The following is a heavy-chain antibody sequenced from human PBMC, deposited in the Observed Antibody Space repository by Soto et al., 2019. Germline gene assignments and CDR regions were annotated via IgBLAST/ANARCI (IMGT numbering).Heavy chain of an antibody. CDR1: GFTVSSNY. D-gene: IGHD4-17*01. CDR3: ARDGQYGDCVHYMDV. V-gene: IGHV3-53*04. J-gene: IGHJ6*03. CDR2: IYSGGST. Sequence: GGSLRLSCAASGFTVSSNYMSWVRQAPGKGLEWVSVIYSGGSTYYADSVKGRFTISRHNSKNTLYLQMNSLRAEDTAVYYCARDGQYGDCVHYMDVWGKGTTVTVSS.